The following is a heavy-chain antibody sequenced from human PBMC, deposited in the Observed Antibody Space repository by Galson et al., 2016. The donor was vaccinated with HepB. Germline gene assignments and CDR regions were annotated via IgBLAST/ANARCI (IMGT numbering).Heavy chain of an antibody. D-gene: IGHD3-10*01. CDR3: ARGFGGVGWFGP. Sequence: LSLTCTVSGGSISSGGYSWSWIRQHPGKGLEWIGYVYYSGITYYNLSLKSRVTISEDTSKNQFSLKLSSVPAADTAVYYCARGFGGVGWFGPWGQGTLVPVSS. CDR1: GGSISSGGYS. V-gene: IGHV4-31*03. CDR2: VYYSGIT. J-gene: IGHJ5*02.